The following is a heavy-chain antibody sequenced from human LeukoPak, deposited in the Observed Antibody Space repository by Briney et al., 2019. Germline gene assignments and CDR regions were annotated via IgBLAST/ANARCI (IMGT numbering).Heavy chain of an antibody. Sequence: TGGSLRLSCAASGFTFSSYSMNWVRQAPGKGLEWVSYISSSGSTIYYADSVKGRFTLSRDNSKNTLYLQMNSLRAEDTAVYYCAKEYYYGSGTYYNVDYWGQGTLVTVSS. CDR1: GFTFSSYS. D-gene: IGHD3-10*01. CDR3: AKEYYYGSGTYYNVDY. J-gene: IGHJ4*02. V-gene: IGHV3-48*01. CDR2: ISSSGSTI.